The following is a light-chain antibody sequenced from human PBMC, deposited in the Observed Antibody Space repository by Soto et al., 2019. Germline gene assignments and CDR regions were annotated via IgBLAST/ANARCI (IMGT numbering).Light chain of an antibody. J-gene: IGKJ1*01. CDR2: GAS. CDR1: QSVRSK. V-gene: IGKV3-20*01. CDR3: QQYLTSPKT. Sequence: EIVMTQSPDTLSVSPGETVTLSCRASQSVRSKLAWYQQKPAQAPRLLIYGASRRAPGIPERFSGSGSGTDFTLTISRLEPEDFAVYYCQQYLTSPKTFGQGTKVDIK.